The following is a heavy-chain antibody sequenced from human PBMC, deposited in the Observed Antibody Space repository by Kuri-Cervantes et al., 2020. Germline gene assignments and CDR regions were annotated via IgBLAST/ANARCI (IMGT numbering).Heavy chain of an antibody. CDR1: GFTFSNYA. V-gene: IGHV3-23*01. D-gene: IGHD2-2*01. CDR2: ISGSGGST. CDR3: ARDLSAYCSSTSCHLGY. J-gene: IGHJ4*02. Sequence: GESLKISCAASGFTFSNYAMSWVRQAPGKGLEWVSAISGSGGSTYYADSVKGRFTISRDNAKNSLYLQMNSLRAEDTAVYYCARDLSAYCSSTSCHLGYWGQGTLVTVSS.